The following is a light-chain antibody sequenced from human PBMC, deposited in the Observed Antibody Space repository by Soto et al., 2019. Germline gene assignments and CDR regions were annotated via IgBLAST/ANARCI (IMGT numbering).Light chain of an antibody. J-gene: IGKJ2*01. Sequence: DIQMTQSPSSLSASVGDRVTITCRASQSISSYLNWYQQKPGKAPKVLIYAASSLQSGIPSRFSGSGSGTDFTLTISSLQPEDFATYYCQQSYSIPYTFGQGTKVDIK. V-gene: IGKV1-39*01. CDR2: AAS. CDR1: QSISSY. CDR3: QQSYSIPYT.